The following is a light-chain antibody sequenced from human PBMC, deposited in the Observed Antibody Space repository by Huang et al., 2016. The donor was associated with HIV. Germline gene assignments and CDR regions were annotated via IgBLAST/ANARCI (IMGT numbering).Light chain of an antibody. J-gene: IGKJ3*01. V-gene: IGKV1-33*01. CDR3: QQYDNLPPGVT. CDR1: QDISKY. Sequence: DIQMTQSPSSLSASLGDRVTITCQASQDISKYLNWYQQKPGKAPKPLIYDASNLETGVPSRVSGSGSGTDFTFTISSLQPEDIATYYCQQYDNLPPGVTFGPGTKVDFK. CDR2: DAS.